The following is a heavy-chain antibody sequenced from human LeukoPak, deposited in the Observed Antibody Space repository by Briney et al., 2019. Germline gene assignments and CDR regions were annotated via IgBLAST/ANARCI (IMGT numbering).Heavy chain of an antibody. D-gene: IGHD1-14*01. J-gene: IGHJ4*02. Sequence: ASVKVSCKASGYTFTSYYMHWVRQAPGQGLEWMGIINPSGGSTSYAQKFQGRVTMTRDTSTSTVYMELSSLRSEDSAVYYCVQNRPKCGSLDYWGQGTLVTVSS. CDR2: INPSGGST. CDR3: VQNRPKCGSLDY. V-gene: IGHV1-46*01. CDR1: GYTFTSYY.